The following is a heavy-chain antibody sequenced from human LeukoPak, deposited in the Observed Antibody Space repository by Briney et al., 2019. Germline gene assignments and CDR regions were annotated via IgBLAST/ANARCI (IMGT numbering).Heavy chain of an antibody. CDR2: IYYSGST. D-gene: IGHD1-26*01. CDR3: ARLNSGSPDAFDI. V-gene: IGHV4-39*01. CDR1: GGSISSSSYY. J-gene: IGHJ3*02. Sequence: PSETLSLTCTVSGGSISSSSYYWGWIRQPPGKGLEWIGSIYYSGSTYYNPSLKSRVTISVDTSKNQSSLKLSSVTAADTAVYYCARLNSGSPDAFDIWGQGTMVTVSS.